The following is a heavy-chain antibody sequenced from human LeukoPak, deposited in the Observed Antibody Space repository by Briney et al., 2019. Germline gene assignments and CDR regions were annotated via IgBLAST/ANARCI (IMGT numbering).Heavy chain of an antibody. D-gene: IGHD2-2*01. J-gene: IGHJ6*02. CDR3: ARDLGYCSSTSCFKYYYYYGMDV. CDR1: GGTFSSYA. V-gene: IGHV1-69*13. CDR2: IIPIFGTA. Sequence: SVKVSFKASGGTFSSYAISWVRQAPGQGLEWMGGIIPIFGTANYAQKFQGRVTITADESTSTAYMELSSLRSEDTAVYYCARDLGYCSSTSCFKYYYYYGMDVWGQGTTVTVSS.